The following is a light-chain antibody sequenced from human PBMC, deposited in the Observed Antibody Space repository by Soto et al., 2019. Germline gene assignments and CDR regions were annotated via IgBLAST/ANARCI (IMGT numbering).Light chain of an antibody. J-gene: IGLJ1*01. CDR3: SSYTXXXTXXXV. CDR2: DVS. V-gene: IGLV2-14*03. CDR1: SSDVGGYNY. Sequence: QSALTQPASVSGSPGQSITISCTGTSSDVGGYNYVSWYQHHPGKAPKLMIYDVSNRPSGVSNRFSGSKSGNTASLTISGXQPEDEADYYCSSYTXXXTXXXVFGXGX.